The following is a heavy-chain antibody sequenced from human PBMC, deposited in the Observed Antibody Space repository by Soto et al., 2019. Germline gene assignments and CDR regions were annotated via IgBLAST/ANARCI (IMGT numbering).Heavy chain of an antibody. Sequence: EVQLLESGGGLVQPGGSLRLSCSASGVTFSSYAMRWFRQAPVKGLECVSAISGSGGSTYYEDSVKGRFTSSRDNSKNTLYLQMNSLRAENTAVYYCTRRGSGRYYDYWGQGTLVTVSS. CDR3: TRRGSGRYYDY. V-gene: IGHV3-23*01. CDR1: GVTFSSYA. D-gene: IGHD6-19*01. CDR2: ISGSGGST. J-gene: IGHJ4*02.